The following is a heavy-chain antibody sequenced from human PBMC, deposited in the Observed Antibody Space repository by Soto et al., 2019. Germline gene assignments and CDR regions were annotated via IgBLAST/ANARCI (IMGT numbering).Heavy chain of an antibody. CDR1: NGSISDYY. Sequence: SETLSPTCTISNGSISDYYWTWIRQPPGKGLEWIGDIYYSGRTNYNPSLKSRVTISVDTSKNQFSLKLSSVTAADTAVYYCARRGSYRYGRLWFQHWGQGTLVTVSS. V-gene: IGHV4-59*12. CDR3: ARRGSYRYGRLWFQH. D-gene: IGHD3-16*02. J-gene: IGHJ1*01. CDR2: IYYSGRT.